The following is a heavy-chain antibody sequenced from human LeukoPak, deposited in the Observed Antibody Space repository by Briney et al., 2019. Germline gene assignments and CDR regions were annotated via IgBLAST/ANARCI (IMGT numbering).Heavy chain of an antibody. D-gene: IGHD1-26*01. J-gene: IGHJ4*02. CDR3: TTDVVGATEEVDY. Sequence: GGSLRLSCAASGFTFSNAWMSWVRQAPGKGLEWVGRIKSKTDGGTTDYAAPVKGRFTISRDDSKNTLYLQMNSLKTEDTAVYYCTTDVVGATEEVDYWGQGTLVTVSS. CDR1: GFTFSNAW. V-gene: IGHV3-15*01. CDR2: IKSKTDGGTT.